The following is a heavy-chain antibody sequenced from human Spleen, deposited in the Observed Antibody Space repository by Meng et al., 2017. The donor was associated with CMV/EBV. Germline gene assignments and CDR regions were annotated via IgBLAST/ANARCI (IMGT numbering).Heavy chain of an antibody. CDR3: AREVEGTAAGSY. J-gene: IGHJ4*02. V-gene: IGHV3-48*04. CDR2: ISSSSRTI. CDR1: GFTFSSYS. D-gene: IGHD6-13*01. Sequence: GGSLRLSCAAAGFTFSSYSMNWVRQAPGKGLEWVSYISSSSRTIYYADSVKGRFTISRDNARTSLFLQMNSLSAEDTAVYYCAREVEGTAAGSYWGQGTLVTVSS.